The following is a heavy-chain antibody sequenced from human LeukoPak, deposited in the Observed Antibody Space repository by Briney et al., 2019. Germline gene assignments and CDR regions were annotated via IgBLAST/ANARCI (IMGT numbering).Heavy chain of an antibody. Sequence: GGSLRLSCAASGFTFSSYAMSWVRQAPGKGLEWVSAISGSGGSTYYADTVKGRFTISRDNSKNTLYLQMNSLRAEDTAVYYCAKDLRNRYCTNGVCYGQFHYWGQGTLVTVSS. CDR2: ISGSGGST. CDR3: AKDLRNRYCTNGVCYGQFHY. CDR1: GFTFSSYA. J-gene: IGHJ4*02. V-gene: IGHV3-23*01. D-gene: IGHD2-8*01.